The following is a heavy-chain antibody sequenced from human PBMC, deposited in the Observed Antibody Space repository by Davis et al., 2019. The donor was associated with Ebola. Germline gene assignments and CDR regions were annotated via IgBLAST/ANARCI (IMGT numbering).Heavy chain of an antibody. V-gene: IGHV4-34*01. CDR1: GGSFSGID. CDR3: AREVRADIVVVVAAHPFFDY. CDR2: INHSGST. Sequence: SETLSLTCAVYGGSFSGIDWSWIRQPPGKGLEWIGQINHSGSTNYNPSLKSRVTISVDTSKNQFSLKLSSVTAADTAVYYCAREVRADIVVVVAAHPFFDYWGQGTLVTVSS. D-gene: IGHD2-15*01. J-gene: IGHJ4*02.